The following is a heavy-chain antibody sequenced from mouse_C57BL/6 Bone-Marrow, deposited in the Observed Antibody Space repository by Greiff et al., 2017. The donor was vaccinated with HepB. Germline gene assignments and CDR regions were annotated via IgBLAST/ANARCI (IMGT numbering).Heavy chain of an antibody. CDR1: GYTFTSYW. CDR3: ALLLRSFAY. CDR2: IHPNSGST. J-gene: IGHJ3*01. D-gene: IGHD1-1*01. Sequence: QVQLQLPGAELVKPGASVKLSCKASGYTFTSYWMHWVKQRPGKGLEWIGMIHPNSGSTNYNEKFKSKATLTVDKSSSTAYMQLSSLTSEDSAVYYCALLLRSFAYWGQGTLVTVSA. V-gene: IGHV1-64*01.